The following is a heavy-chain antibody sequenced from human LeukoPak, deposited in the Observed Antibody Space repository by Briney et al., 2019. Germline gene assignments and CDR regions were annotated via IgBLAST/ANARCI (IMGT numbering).Heavy chain of an antibody. V-gene: IGHV4-61*02. Sequence: SHTLSLTCTVSGDSISSGSYYWSWIRQPAGKGLEWIGRIYTSGSTNYNPSLKSRVTISVDTSKNQFSPKLSSVTAADTAVYYCAREMGQQLAFYYYYYMDVWGKGTTVTVSS. J-gene: IGHJ6*03. D-gene: IGHD6-13*01. CDR1: GDSISSGSYY. CDR3: AREMGQQLAFYYYYYMDV. CDR2: IYTSGST.